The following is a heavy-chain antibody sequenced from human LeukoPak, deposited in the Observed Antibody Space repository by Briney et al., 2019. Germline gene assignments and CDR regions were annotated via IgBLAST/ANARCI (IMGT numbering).Heavy chain of an antibody. D-gene: IGHD2-21*01. CDR2: ISSSSSYI. Sequence: GGSLRLSXAASGFTFSSYSMNWVRQAPGKGLEWVSSISSSSSYIYYADSVKGRFTISRDNAKNSLYLQMNSLRAEDTAVYYCARDSSRRGGAGGYYFDYWGQGTLVTVSS. V-gene: IGHV3-21*01. J-gene: IGHJ4*02. CDR1: GFTFSSYS. CDR3: ARDSSRRGGAGGYYFDY.